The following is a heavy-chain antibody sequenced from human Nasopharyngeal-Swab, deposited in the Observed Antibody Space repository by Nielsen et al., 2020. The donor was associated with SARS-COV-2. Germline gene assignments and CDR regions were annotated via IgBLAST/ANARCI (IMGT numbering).Heavy chain of an antibody. J-gene: IGHJ4*02. D-gene: IGHD3-16*02. CDR3: AREGGPYDYVWGSYRYTGEGTLLDY. Sequence: ASVKVSCKTSGYTFTSYDINWVRQATGQGLEWMGWMNPNSGNTGYAQKFQGRVTITADKSTSTAYMELSSLRSEDTAVYYCAREGGPYDYVWGSYRYTGEGTLLDYWGQGTLVTVSS. CDR1: GYTFTSYD. CDR2: MNPNSGNT. V-gene: IGHV1-8*01.